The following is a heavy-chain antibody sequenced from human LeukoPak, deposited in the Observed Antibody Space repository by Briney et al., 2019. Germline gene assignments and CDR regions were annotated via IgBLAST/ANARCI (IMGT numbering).Heavy chain of an antibody. CDR3: ATARKEILGLPVDPLDYYSYYYMDV. D-gene: IGHD2-2*01. J-gene: IGHJ6*03. V-gene: IGHV3-7*01. CDR1: GFTFSNYW. Sequence: GGSLRLSCAASGFTFSNYWMSWGREAPGKGLEWVANIKKDGSEKHSVDPGKGRFTISRDNDKNSLYLRMNSLRVVDTAVFYCATARKEILGLPVDPLDYYSYYYMDVWGRGTTVTVSS. CDR2: IKKDGSEK.